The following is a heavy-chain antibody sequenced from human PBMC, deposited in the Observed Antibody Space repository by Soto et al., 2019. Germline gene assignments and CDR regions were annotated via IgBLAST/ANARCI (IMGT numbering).Heavy chain of an antibody. CDR2: IYYSGST. V-gene: IGHV4-59*08. CDR1: CGSISSYY. D-gene: IGHD3-3*01. Sequence: SETLSLTCTVSCGSISSYYWSWIRQPPGKGLEWSGYIYYSGSTNYNPSLKSRVTISVDTSTNQFSMKLSSVSAADTAVYYCARHGFWSGHYMDVWGKGTTVTVSS. J-gene: IGHJ6*03. CDR3: ARHGFWSGHYMDV.